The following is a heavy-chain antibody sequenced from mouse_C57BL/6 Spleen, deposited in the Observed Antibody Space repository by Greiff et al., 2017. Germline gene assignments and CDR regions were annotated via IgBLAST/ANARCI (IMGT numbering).Heavy chain of an antibody. Sequence: EVKLQQSGAELVRPGASVKLSCTASGFNIKDDYMHWVKQRPEQGLEWIGWIDPENGDTEYASKFQGKATITADTSSNTAYLQLSSLTSEDTAVYYCTTPGSSYRYFGVWGTGTTVTVAS. J-gene: IGHJ1*03. CDR2: IDPENGDT. CDR1: GFNIKDDY. V-gene: IGHV14-4*01. CDR3: TTPGSSYRYFGV. D-gene: IGHD1-1*01.